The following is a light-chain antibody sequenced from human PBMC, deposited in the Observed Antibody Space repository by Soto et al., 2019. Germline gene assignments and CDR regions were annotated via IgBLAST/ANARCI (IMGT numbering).Light chain of an antibody. CDR1: QAITNN. V-gene: IGKV1-9*01. CDR3: QQVKSYPRT. Sequence: DIHLTQSPSSLSASLGDRVTITWRASQAITNNLAWYQQKPGNPPKLLIYEESTLHSGVPSRFSGRKVGTQFILTIDSLQTEDFATYYCQQVKSYPRTFGGGTKVDIK. CDR2: EES. J-gene: IGKJ4*01.